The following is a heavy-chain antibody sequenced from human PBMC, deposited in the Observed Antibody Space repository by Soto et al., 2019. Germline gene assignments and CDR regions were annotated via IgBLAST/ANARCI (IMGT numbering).Heavy chain of an antibody. CDR2: IIPIFGTA. CDR1: GGTFSSYA. J-gene: IGHJ5*02. V-gene: IGHV1-69*06. CDR3: VRSRADFWSGINWFDP. Sequence: SVKVSCKASGGTFSSYAISWVRQAPGQGLEWMGGIIPIFGTANYAQKFQGRVTITADKSTSTAYMELSSLRSEDTAVYYCVRSRADFWSGINWFDPWGQGTLVTVSS. D-gene: IGHD3-3*01.